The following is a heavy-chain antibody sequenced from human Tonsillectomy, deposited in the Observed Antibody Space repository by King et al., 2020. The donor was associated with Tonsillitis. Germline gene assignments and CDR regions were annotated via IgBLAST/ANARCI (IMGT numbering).Heavy chain of an antibody. D-gene: IGHD5-18*01. J-gene: IGHJ4*02. Sequence: QLVQSGAEVKKPGASVKVSCKASGYTFTGYYMHWVRQAPGQGLEWMGWINPNSGGPNYAQKFRGRVTMTRDTSISTAYMELSRLRSDDTALHYCARDVGGYSYGLFNYWGQGTLITVSS. V-gene: IGHV1-2*02. CDR1: GYTFTGYY. CDR2: INPNSGGP. CDR3: ARDVGGYSYGLFNY.